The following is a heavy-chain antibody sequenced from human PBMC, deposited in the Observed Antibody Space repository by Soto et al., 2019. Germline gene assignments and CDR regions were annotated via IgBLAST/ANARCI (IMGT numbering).Heavy chain of an antibody. D-gene: IGHD6-13*01. CDR2: INPMGGST. J-gene: IGHJ5*02. Sequence: GASVKVSCKASGYTFINYYNHWVRQAPGQGLEWMAIINPMGGSTNYAQEFQGRVTLTSDTSTSTVYMELSSLRFEDTALFYCARDLAAGDLWGQGTLVTVSS. V-gene: IGHV1-46*01. CDR3: ARDLAAGDL. CDR1: GYTFINYY.